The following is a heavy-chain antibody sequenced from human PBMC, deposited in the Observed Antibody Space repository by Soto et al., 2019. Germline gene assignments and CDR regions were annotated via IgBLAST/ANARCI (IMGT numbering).Heavy chain of an antibody. CDR3: AGPGAAAGTPYYYYGMGV. Sequence: QVQLVQSGAEVKKPGSSVKVSCKASGGTFSSYAISWVRQAPGQGIEWLGGIIPIFGTANYAQKFQGRVTMTSEESTRTAYMELSSLRSEDTDVYYCAGPGAAAGTPYYYYGMGVGGQRTTVTVSS. J-gene: IGHJ6*02. D-gene: IGHD6-13*01. CDR2: IIPIFGTA. CDR1: GGTFSSYA. V-gene: IGHV1-69*01.